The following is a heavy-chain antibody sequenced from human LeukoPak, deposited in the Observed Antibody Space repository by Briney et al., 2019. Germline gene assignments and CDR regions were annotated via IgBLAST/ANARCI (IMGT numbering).Heavy chain of an antibody. CDR2: INSNAAAT. J-gene: IGHJ3*02. CDR1: GFTFDDYG. V-gene: IGHV3-20*04. CDR3: ARIDGYNAFDT. Sequence: GGSLRLSCAASGFTFDDYGMSWVRQAPGKGLEWVSTINSNAAATRYADSVNGRFTISRDNAKNSPYVQMNSLRAEDTALYYCARIDGYNAFDTWGQGTMVTVSS. D-gene: IGHD5-24*01.